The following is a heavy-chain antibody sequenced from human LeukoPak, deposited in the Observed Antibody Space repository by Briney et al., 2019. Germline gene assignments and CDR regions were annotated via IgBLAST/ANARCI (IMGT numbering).Heavy chain of an antibody. CDR2: FDPEDGET. CDR1: GYTLTELS. D-gene: IGHD6-19*01. J-gene: IGHJ4*02. V-gene: IGHV1-24*01. Sequence: ASVKVSCKVSGYTLTELSMHWVRQAPGKGLEWMGGFDPEDGETIYGQKFQGRVTMTEDTSTDTAYMELSSLRSEDTAVYYCATPSGQWLDPYYFDYWGQGTLVTVSS. CDR3: ATPSGQWLDPYYFDY.